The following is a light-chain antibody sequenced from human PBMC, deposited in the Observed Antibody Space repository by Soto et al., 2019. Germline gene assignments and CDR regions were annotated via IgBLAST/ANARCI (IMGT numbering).Light chain of an antibody. CDR1: SSDVGGYNY. Sequence: QSVLTQPASVSGSPGQSITISCTGTSSDVGGYNYVSWFQQHPGKAPKLKIYEVSNRPSGVSNRVSGSKSGYTASLTISELQAEDEADYYCTSFTSSSTWVFGGGTKLTVL. CDR2: EVS. V-gene: IGLV2-14*03. J-gene: IGLJ3*02. CDR3: TSFTSSSTWV.